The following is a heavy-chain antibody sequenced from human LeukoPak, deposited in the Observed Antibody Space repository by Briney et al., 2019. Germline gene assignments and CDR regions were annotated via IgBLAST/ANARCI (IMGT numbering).Heavy chain of an antibody. Sequence: GGSLRLSCVASGFTFSSSWMTWVRQAPGMGLERVANIKADGTGKYYVDSVRGRFSISRDNAKNSLYLQMNSLRAEDTAVYYCARDVEYSSSRAEIDYWGQGTLVTVSS. CDR1: GFTFSSSW. D-gene: IGHD6-6*01. CDR3: ARDVEYSSSRAEIDY. CDR2: IKADGTGK. J-gene: IGHJ4*02. V-gene: IGHV3-7*01.